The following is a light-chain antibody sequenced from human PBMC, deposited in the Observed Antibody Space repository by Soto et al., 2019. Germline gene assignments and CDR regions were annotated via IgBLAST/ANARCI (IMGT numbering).Light chain of an antibody. Sequence: QSVLTQPPSVSGAPGQRVAISCTGSSSNIGAEYDVHWYQQLPGTAPKPLIYGDNNRPSGVPDRFSGSKSGTSASLAITGLQPEDEADYYCQSYDSSLTPVVFGTGTKVTVL. CDR3: QSYDSSLTPVV. J-gene: IGLJ1*01. V-gene: IGLV1-40*01. CDR1: SSNIGAEYD. CDR2: GDN.